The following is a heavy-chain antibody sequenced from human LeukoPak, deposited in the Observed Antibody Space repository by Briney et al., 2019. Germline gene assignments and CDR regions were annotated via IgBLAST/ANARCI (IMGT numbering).Heavy chain of an antibody. Sequence: GGSLRLSCVGSGLSLSNYALSWVRQAPGKGLEWVSGMSVSGSSTYYADSVKGRFTISRDKSKNTLYLQMNSLRPGDTAVYYCAEGGLQYDRFDYWGQGTPVTVSS. V-gene: IGHV3-23*01. D-gene: IGHD1-1*01. CDR2: MSVSGSST. CDR1: GLSLSNYA. CDR3: AEGGLQYDRFDY. J-gene: IGHJ4*02.